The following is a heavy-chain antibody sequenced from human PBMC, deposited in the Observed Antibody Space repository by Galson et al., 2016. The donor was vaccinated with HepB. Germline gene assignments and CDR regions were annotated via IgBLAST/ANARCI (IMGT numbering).Heavy chain of an antibody. CDR1: GYTFAGYH. D-gene: IGHD3-16*02. V-gene: IGHV1-2*06. CDR3: ARDVMITFGGIIAKYFDY. Sequence: SVKVSCKASGYTFAGYHMHWVRQAPGQGPEWMGRINPNNGDTNYAQKFQGRVTMTRDTSISTAYMELSRLRTDDTAVYYCARDVMITFGGIIAKYFDYWGQGSLVTVSS. CDR2: INPNNGDT. J-gene: IGHJ4*02.